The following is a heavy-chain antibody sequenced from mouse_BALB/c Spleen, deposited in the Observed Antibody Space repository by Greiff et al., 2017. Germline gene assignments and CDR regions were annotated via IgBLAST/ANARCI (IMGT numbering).Heavy chain of an antibody. CDR3: ARTGDWYFDV. J-gene: IGHJ1*01. V-gene: IGHV5-12-2*01. CDR2: ISNGGGST. CDR1: GFTFSSYT. Sequence: ESGGGLVQPGGSLKLSCAASGFTFSSYTMSWVRQTPEKRLEWVAYISNGGGSTYYPDTVKGRFTISRDNAKNTLYLQMSSLKSEDTAMYYCARTGDWYFDVWGAGTTVTVSS.